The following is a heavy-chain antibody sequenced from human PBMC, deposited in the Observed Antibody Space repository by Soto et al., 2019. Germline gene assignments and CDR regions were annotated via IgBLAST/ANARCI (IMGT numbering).Heavy chain of an antibody. D-gene: IGHD6-19*01. CDR2: IYSGGDT. J-gene: IGHJ4*02. CDR3: ARLKAGTAAFDY. V-gene: IGHV3-66*04. CDR1: GFTVSSNY. Sequence: GGSLRLSCAASGFTVSSNYMSWVRQAPGKGLEWVSIIYSGGDTYYADSVKGRFTISRDNSRNTLFLQMNSLRAEDTAVYYCARLKAGTAAFDYWGQGTLVTFSS.